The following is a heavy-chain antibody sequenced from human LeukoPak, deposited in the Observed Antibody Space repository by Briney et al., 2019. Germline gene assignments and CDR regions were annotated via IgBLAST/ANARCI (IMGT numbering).Heavy chain of an antibody. Sequence: SETLSLTCDVSGASISRGSWWSWVRPPPGKGLEWIGEFSHSGITKFNPSLKSRVTISGDKSRNQFSLNLISVTAADTAVYFCARNGGHNQEHWGQGTLVTVSS. CDR3: ARNGGHNQEH. J-gene: IGHJ4*02. D-gene: IGHD1-1*01. CDR2: FSHSGIT. V-gene: IGHV4-4*02. CDR1: GASISRGSW.